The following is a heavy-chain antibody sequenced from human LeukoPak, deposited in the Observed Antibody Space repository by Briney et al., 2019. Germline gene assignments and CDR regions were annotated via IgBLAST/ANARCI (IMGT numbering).Heavy chain of an antibody. CDR1: GFTFSSYA. CDR2: ISGSGGST. J-gene: IGHJ6*02. V-gene: IGHV3-23*01. D-gene: IGHD2-2*01. CDR3: AKSPANYYYYGMDV. Sequence: PGGSLRLSCAASGFTFSSYAMSWARQAPGKGLEWVSAISGSGGSTYYADSVKGRFTISRDNSKNTLYLQMNSLRAEDTAVYYCAKSPANYYYYGMDVWGQGTTVTVSS.